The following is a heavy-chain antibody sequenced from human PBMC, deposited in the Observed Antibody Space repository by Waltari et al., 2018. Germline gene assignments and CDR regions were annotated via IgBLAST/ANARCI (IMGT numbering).Heavy chain of an antibody. V-gene: IGHV1-8*01. J-gene: IGHJ3*02. CDR1: GYTFTSYD. Sequence: QVQLVQSGAEVKKPGASVKVSCKASGYTFTSYDINWVRPATGQGLEWMGWMNPIRGKTGYAQKLQGRVTMTRNTSISTAYMELSSLRSEDTAVYYCATAAGDPDAFDIWGQGTMVTVSS. CDR2: MNPIRGKT. CDR3: ATAAGDPDAFDI. D-gene: IGHD3-10*01.